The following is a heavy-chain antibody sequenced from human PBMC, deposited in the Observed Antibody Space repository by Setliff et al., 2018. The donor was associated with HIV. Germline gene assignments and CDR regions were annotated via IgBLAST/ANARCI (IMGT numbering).Heavy chain of an antibody. J-gene: IGHJ2*01. D-gene: IGHD3-3*01. Sequence: GGSLRLSCTAPGFTFGDYPMSWVRQSPGKGLEWVGFIGSNSYGGTTQYAASVKGRFTISRDDSKNIAFLQMDSLKTEDTGVYYCTRVFYSFWSGYFLYWYFDLWGRGTLVTVSS. CDR1: GFTFGDYP. V-gene: IGHV3-49*04. CDR3: TRVFYSFWSGYFLYWYFDL. CDR2: IGSNSYGGTT.